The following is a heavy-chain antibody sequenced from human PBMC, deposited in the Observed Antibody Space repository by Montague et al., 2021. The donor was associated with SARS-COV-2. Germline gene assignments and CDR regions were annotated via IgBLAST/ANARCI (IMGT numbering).Heavy chain of an antibody. CDR3: ARAGWIRYFEYGMDV. V-gene: IGHV4-59*01. Sequence: SETLSLTCTVSGGSISSYYWSWIRQPPGKGLEWIGYIYYSGSTNXNPSLKSRVTISVDTSKKQFSLKLSSVTAADTAVYYCARAGWIRYFEYGMDVWGQGTTVTVSS. CDR2: IYYSGST. D-gene: IGHD3-9*01. J-gene: IGHJ6*02. CDR1: GGSISSYY.